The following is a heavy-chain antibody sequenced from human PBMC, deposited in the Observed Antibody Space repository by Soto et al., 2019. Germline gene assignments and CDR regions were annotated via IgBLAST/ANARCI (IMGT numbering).Heavy chain of an antibody. CDR2: ISYDGSNK. CDR1: GFTFSSYG. V-gene: IGHV3-30*18. Sequence: ESGGGVVQPGRSLRLSCAASGFTFSSYGMHWVRQAPGKGLEWVAVISYDGSNKCYADSVKGRFTISRDNSKNTLYLQMNSLRAEDTAVYYCAKGHSSSWYSADYWGQGTLVTVSS. CDR3: AKGHSSSWYSADY. J-gene: IGHJ4*02. D-gene: IGHD6-13*01.